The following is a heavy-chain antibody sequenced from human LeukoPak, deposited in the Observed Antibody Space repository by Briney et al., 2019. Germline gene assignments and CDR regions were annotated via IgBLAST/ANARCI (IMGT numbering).Heavy chain of an antibody. D-gene: IGHD5-12*01. V-gene: IGHV3-23*01. CDR1: GFTFSTYG. CDR3: AKGSGAYSDYDY. CDR2: NSGGSS. Sequence: GGSLRLSCAASGFTFSTYGVYWVRQAPGKGLEWVSSNSGGSSYYANSVKGRFTISRDNSKKTVDLQMDNLGAEDTAIYKCAKGSGAYSDYDYWGQGTLVTV. J-gene: IGHJ4*02.